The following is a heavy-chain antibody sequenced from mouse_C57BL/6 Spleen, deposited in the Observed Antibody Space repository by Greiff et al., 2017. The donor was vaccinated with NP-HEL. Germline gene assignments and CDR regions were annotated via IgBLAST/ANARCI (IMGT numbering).Heavy chain of an antibody. J-gene: IGHJ4*01. Sequence: QVQLQQPGAELVMPGASVKLSCKASGYTFTSYWMHWVKQRPGQGLELIGEIDPSDSYTNYNQKFKGKSTLTVDKSSSTAFSSLTSEDSAVYYCARTVRRGAMDYWGQGTSVTVSS. D-gene: IGHD2-14*01. CDR2: IDPSDSYT. CDR1: GYTFTSYW. V-gene: IGHV1-69*01. CDR3: ARTVRRGAMDY.